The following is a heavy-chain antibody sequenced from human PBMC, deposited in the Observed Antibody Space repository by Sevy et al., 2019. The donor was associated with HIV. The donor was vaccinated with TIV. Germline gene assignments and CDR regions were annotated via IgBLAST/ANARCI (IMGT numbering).Heavy chain of an antibody. Sequence: SETLSLTSTVSGGSISSYYWSWIRQPPGKGLEWIGYIYYSGSTNYNPSLKSRVTISVDTSKNQFSLKLSSVTAADTAVYYCARVTGYYYYYMDVWGKGTTVTVSS. CDR3: ARVTGYYYYYMDV. D-gene: IGHD3-9*01. J-gene: IGHJ6*03. CDR2: IYYSGST. V-gene: IGHV4-59*01. CDR1: GGSISSYY.